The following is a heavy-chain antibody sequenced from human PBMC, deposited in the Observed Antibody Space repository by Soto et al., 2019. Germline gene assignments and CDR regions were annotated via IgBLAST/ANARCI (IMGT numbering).Heavy chain of an antibody. CDR2: IKQDGSEK. CDR3: ARGPYYYDSSGYWVEGAFDI. J-gene: IGHJ3*02. V-gene: IGHV3-7*03. Sequence: XVSLRLSCAASGFTFSSYWMSWVRQAPGKGLEWVANIKQDGSEKYYVDSVKGRFTISRDNAKNSLYLQMNSLRAEDTAVYYCARGPYYYDSSGYWVEGAFDIWGQGTMVTVSS. D-gene: IGHD3-22*01. CDR1: GFTFSSYW.